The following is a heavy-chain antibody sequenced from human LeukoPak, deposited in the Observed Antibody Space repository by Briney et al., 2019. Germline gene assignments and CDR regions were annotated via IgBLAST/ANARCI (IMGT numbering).Heavy chain of an antibody. V-gene: IGHV3-11*04. CDR3: ARSKFRYCPGGI. Sequence: NAGGSLRLSCAASGFTFSDFHMNWLRHAPGKGLEWISFISDRGTTMDYADSVRGRFTISRDNAKNSLYLQLNSLRAEDTAVYYCARSKFRYCPGGIWGQGTLVTVSS. J-gene: IGHJ4*02. D-gene: IGHD2-8*02. CDR1: GFTFSDFH. CDR2: ISDRGTTM.